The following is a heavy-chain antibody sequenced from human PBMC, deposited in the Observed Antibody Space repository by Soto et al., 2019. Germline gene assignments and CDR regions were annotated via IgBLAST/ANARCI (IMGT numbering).Heavy chain of an antibody. V-gene: IGHV3-23*01. D-gene: IGHD3-22*01. Sequence: GGSLRLSCAASEFTFSNYAMSWVRQAPGKGLEWVSTISYGGGTTYYADSVKGRFTISRDNSKNTLYLQMNSLRAEDTAVYYCAKNPGYYYDSTGYHFDYWGQGTLVTVSS. CDR3: AKNPGYYYDSTGYHFDY. J-gene: IGHJ4*02. CDR1: EFTFSNYA. CDR2: ISYGGGTT.